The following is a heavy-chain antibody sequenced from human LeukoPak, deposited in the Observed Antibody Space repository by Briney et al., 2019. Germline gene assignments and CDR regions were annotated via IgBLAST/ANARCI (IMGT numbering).Heavy chain of an antibody. V-gene: IGHV3-23*01. D-gene: IGHD6-13*01. J-gene: IGHJ4*02. Sequence: GGSLRLSCAASGFTFSSYAMSWVRHAPGKGLECVSGISGSGGSTYYADSVKGRFTISRDNSRNTLYLQMNSPRAEDTAVYYCAILPGYSSGWYEVNYWGQGTLVTVSS. CDR1: GFTFSSYA. CDR2: ISGSGGST. CDR3: AILPGYSSGWYEVNY.